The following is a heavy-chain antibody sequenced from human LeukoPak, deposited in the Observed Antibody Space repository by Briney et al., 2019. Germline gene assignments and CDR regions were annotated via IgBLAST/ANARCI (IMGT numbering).Heavy chain of an antibody. CDR2: IYYSGST. D-gene: IGHD2-15*01. J-gene: IGHJ6*03. CDR3: ARDAGGSYYYYYYMDV. V-gene: IGHV4-59*01. CDR1: GGSISSYY. Sequence: NPSETLSLTCTVSGGSISSYYWSWIRQPPGKGLEWIGYIYYSGSTNYNPSLEGRVTISVDTSKNQFSLKLTSVTAADTAVYYCARDAGGSYYYYYYMDVWGKGTTVTVSS.